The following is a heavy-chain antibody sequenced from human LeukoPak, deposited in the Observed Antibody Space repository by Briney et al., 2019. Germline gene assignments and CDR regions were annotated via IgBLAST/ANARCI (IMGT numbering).Heavy chain of an antibody. CDR2: IFYSGST. J-gene: IGHJ4*02. V-gene: IGHV4-59*01. CDR3: ARMDTAMDFFDY. D-gene: IGHD5-18*01. Sequence: SETLSLTCTVSGGSISTYYWSWIRQPPGKGLEWIGCIFYSGSTNYSPSLKSRVTISVDTSTNRFSLKLSSVTAADTAAYYCARMDTAMDFFDYWGQGTLVTVSS. CDR1: GGSISTYY.